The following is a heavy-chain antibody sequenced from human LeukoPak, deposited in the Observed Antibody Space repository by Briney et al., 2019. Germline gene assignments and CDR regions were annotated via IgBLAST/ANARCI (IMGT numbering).Heavy chain of an antibody. V-gene: IGHV2-5*02. J-gene: IGHJ4*02. CDR1: GFSLSTSGVG. CDR2: IYWDDDK. Sequence: SGPVLVKPTETLTLTCTFSGFSLSTSGVGVGWIRQPPGKALEWLALIYWDDDKRYSPSLKSRLTITKDTSKNQVVLTMTNMDPVDTATYYCARTAKRYSRSYYFDYWGQGTLVTVSS. CDR3: ARTAKRYSRSYYFDY. D-gene: IGHD6-13*01.